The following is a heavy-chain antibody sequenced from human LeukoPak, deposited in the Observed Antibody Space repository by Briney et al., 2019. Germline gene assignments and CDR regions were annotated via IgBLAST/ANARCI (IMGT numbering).Heavy chain of an antibody. J-gene: IGHJ4*02. CDR2: IYSGGST. Sequence: GGSLRLSCAASGFTVSSNYMSWVRQAPRKGLEWVSVIYSGGSTYYADSVKGRFTISRDNSKNTLYLQMNSLRAEDTAVYYCARITAMNYFDYWGQGTLVTVSS. CDR1: GFTVSSNY. CDR3: ARITAMNYFDY. V-gene: IGHV3-53*01. D-gene: IGHD5-18*01.